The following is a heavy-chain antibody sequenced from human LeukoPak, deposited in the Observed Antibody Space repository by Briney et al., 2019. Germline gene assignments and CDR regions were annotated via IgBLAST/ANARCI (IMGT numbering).Heavy chain of an antibody. Sequence: SETLSLTCTVSGGSITSYYWTWIRQPPGKGLEWIGYIYYTGSTDYNPSLKSRVTMSVDTSKNQFSLKLSSVTAADTAVYYRAREEGDQQFNDYWGQGTLVTVSS. D-gene: IGHD2-2*01. CDR3: AREEGDQQFNDY. CDR2: IYYTGST. CDR1: GGSITSYY. J-gene: IGHJ4*02. V-gene: IGHV4-59*12.